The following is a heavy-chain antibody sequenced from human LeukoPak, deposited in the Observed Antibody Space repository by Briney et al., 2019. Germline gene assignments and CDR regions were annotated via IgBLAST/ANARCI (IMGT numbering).Heavy chain of an antibody. D-gene: IGHD1-26*01. J-gene: IGHJ4*02. CDR1: GFTFSSYA. Sequence: GGSLRLSCAASGFTFSSYAVHWVRQAPGKGLEWVAVISYDGSNKYYADSVKGRFTISRDNSKNTLYLQMNSLRAEDTAVYYCASPKWELLPAPIDYWGQGTLVTVSS. CDR2: ISYDGSNK. CDR3: ASPKWELLPAPIDY. V-gene: IGHV3-30-3*01.